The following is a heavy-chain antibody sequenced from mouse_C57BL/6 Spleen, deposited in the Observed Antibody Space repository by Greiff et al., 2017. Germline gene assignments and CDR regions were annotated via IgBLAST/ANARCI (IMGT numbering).Heavy chain of an antibody. CDR1: GFTFSDAW. Sequence: VQLKESGGGLVQPGGSMKLSCAASGFTFSDAWMDWVRQSPEKGLEWVAEIRNKANNHATYYAESVKGRFTIARDDSKSSVYLQMNSLRAEDTGIYYCTIYGKRGYFDYWGQGTTLTVSS. J-gene: IGHJ2*01. D-gene: IGHD2-1*01. CDR2: IRNKANNHAT. CDR3: TIYGKRGYFDY. V-gene: IGHV6-6*01.